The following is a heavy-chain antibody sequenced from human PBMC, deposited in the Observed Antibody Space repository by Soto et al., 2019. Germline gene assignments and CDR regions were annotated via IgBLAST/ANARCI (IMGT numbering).Heavy chain of an antibody. D-gene: IGHD6-6*01. Sequence: GGSLRLSCAASGFTFSSYWMSWVRRAPGKGLEWVANIKQDGSEKYYVDSVKGRFTISRDNAKNSLYLQMNSLRAEDTAVYYCARGLSLRSSSAFDIWGQGTMVTVSS. V-gene: IGHV3-7*01. J-gene: IGHJ3*02. CDR3: ARGLSLRSSSAFDI. CDR2: IKQDGSEK. CDR1: GFTFSSYW.